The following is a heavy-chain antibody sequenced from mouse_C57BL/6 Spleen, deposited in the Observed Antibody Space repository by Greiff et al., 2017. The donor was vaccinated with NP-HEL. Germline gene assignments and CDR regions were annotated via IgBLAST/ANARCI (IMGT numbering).Heavy chain of an antibody. CDR1: GYTFTSYW. V-gene: IGHV1-52*01. J-gene: IGHJ4*01. CDR3: ARDYYGSSYPDYYAMDY. Sequence: VQLQQPGAELVRPGSSVKLSCKASGYTFTSYWMHWVKQRPIQGLEWIGNIDPSDSETHYNQKFKDKATLTVDKSSSTAYMQLSSLTSEDSAVYYCARDYYGSSYPDYYAMDYWGQGTSVTVSS. D-gene: IGHD1-1*01. CDR2: IDPSDSET.